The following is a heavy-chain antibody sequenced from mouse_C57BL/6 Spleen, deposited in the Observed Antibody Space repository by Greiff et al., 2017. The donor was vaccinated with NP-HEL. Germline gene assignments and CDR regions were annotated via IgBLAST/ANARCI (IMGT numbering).Heavy chain of an antibody. Sequence: QVQLQQSGAELVRPGASVTLSCKASGYTFTDYEMHWVKQTPVHGLEWIGAIDPETGGTAYNQKFKGKAILTADKSSSTAYMELRSLTSEDSAVYYCTRTDYGYGGYAMDYWGQGTSVTVSS. J-gene: IGHJ4*01. V-gene: IGHV1-15*01. CDR2: IDPETGGT. CDR1: GYTFTDYE. D-gene: IGHD2-2*01. CDR3: TRTDYGYGGYAMDY.